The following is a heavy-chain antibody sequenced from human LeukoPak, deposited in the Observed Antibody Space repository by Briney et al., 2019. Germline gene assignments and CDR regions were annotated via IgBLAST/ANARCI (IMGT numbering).Heavy chain of an antibody. CDR1: GGSISSSSYY. D-gene: IGHD1-26*01. CDR2: IYYSGST. CDR3: ARRIVGATYYFDY. Sequence: SETLSLTCTVSGGSISSSSYYWGWTRQPPGKGLEWIGSIYYSGSTYYNPSLKSRVTISVDTSKNQFSLKLSSVTAADTAVYYCARRIVGATYYFDYWGQGTLVTVSS. J-gene: IGHJ4*02. V-gene: IGHV4-39*01.